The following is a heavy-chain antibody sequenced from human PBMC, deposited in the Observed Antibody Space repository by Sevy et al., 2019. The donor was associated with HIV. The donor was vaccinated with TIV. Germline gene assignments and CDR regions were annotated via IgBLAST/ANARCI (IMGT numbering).Heavy chain of an antibody. CDR2: ISYDGKNK. J-gene: IGHJ6*02. D-gene: IGHD3-9*01. Sequence: GGSLRLSCEVSGLSVTNNGMHWVRQAPGKGLEWVAVISYDGKNKYYGDSVKGRFIISRDRSKNTIYLQMNILRIEDTAVYYCAKDFTGFYGMDVWGQGTTVTVSS. V-gene: IGHV3-30*18. CDR3: AKDFTGFYGMDV. CDR1: GLSVTNNG.